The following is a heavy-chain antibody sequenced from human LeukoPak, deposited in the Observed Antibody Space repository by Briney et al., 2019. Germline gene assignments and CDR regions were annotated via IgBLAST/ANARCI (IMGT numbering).Heavy chain of an antibody. CDR1: GYIFIDYY. CDR2: INPNSGGI. Sequence: GASVKVSCKAAGYIFIDYYIHWVRQAPGQGLEWMGWINPNSGGINYAQKFQGRVSMTRDTSISTAYMELRRLRSDDTAVYYCARGCGGSCYFNWFDPWGQGTLVTVSS. D-gene: IGHD2-15*01. V-gene: IGHV1-2*02. CDR3: ARGCGGSCYFNWFDP. J-gene: IGHJ5*02.